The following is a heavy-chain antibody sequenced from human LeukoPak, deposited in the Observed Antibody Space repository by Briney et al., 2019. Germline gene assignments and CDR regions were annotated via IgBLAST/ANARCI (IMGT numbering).Heavy chain of an antibody. D-gene: IGHD3-10*01. CDR1: GGSIRRNY. Sequence: SETLSLTCTVSGGSIRRNYWSWIRQPPGKGLEWIGDIYYSGSTSYNPSLKSRLTISLDTSKNQFSLKLNSVTAADTAVYYCGRVPVVRGVHFHAMDVWGQGTTVTVSS. J-gene: IGHJ6*02. V-gene: IGHV4-59*01. CDR3: GRVPVVRGVHFHAMDV. CDR2: IYYSGST.